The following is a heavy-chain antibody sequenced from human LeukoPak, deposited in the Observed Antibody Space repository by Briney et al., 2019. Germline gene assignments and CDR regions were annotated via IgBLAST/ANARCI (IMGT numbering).Heavy chain of an antibody. V-gene: IGHV1-69*05. CDR2: IIPIFGTA. CDR3: ARGGAARPAGWFDP. Sequence: GSSVKVSCKASGGTFSSYAISWVRQAPGQGLEWMGGIIPIFGTANYAQKFQGRVTITTGESTSTAYMELSSLRSEDTAVYYCARGGAARPAGWFDPWGQGTLVTVSS. CDR1: GGTFSSYA. J-gene: IGHJ5*02. D-gene: IGHD6-6*01.